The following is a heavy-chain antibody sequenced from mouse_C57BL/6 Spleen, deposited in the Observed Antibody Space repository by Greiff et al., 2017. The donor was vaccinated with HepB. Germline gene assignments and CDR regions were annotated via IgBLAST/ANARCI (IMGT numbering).Heavy chain of an antibody. Sequence: VQLQQSGAELVRPGTSVKVSCKASGYAFTNYLIEWVKQRPGQGLEWIGVINPGSGGTNYNEKFKGKATLTADKSSSTAYMQLSSLTSEDSAAYFCARSRNYYGSSIYWYFDVWGTGTTVTVSS. D-gene: IGHD1-1*01. CDR2: INPGSGGT. J-gene: IGHJ1*03. CDR3: ARSRNYYGSSIYWYFDV. CDR1: GYAFTNYL. V-gene: IGHV1-54*01.